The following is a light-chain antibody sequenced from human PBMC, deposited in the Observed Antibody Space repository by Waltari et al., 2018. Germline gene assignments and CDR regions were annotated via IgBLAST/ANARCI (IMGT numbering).Light chain of an antibody. CDR2: DAS. CDR1: RGVGSN. Sequence: EIVMTQSPATLAVSPGERATLACGASRGVGSNVAWYQQKPGQAPRLLVSDASTRATGIPARFSGSGSGTEFILSISSLQSEDSAVYYCHQYDQWPQTFGQGTKVEIK. V-gene: IGKV3-15*01. J-gene: IGKJ2*01. CDR3: HQYDQWPQT.